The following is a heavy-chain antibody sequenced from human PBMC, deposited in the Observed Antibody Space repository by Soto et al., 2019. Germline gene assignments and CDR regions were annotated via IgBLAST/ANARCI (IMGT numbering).Heavy chain of an antibody. CDR1: GGTFSSYA. V-gene: IGHV1-69*01. Sequence: QVQLVQSGAEVKKPGSSVKVSCKASGGTFSSYAISWVRQAPGQGLEWMGGIIPIFGTANYAQKFQGRVTITADESTSTAYTELSSLRSEDTAVYYCARALPNYYDSSGYFDYWGQGTLVTVSS. CDR2: IIPIFGTA. J-gene: IGHJ4*02. D-gene: IGHD3-22*01. CDR3: ARALPNYYDSSGYFDY.